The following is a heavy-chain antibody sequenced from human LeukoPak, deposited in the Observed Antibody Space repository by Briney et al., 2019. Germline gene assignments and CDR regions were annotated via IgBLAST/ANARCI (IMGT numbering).Heavy chain of an antibody. Sequence: ASVKVSCKASGYTFTGYYTHWVRQAPGQGLEWMGWINPNSGGTNYVQKFQGRVTMTRDTSISTAYMELSRLRSDDTAVYYCATEVAAAGEVGDDYWGQGTLVTVSS. V-gene: IGHV1-2*02. J-gene: IGHJ4*02. CDR2: INPNSGGT. CDR3: ATEVAAAGEVGDDY. CDR1: GYTFTGYY. D-gene: IGHD6-13*01.